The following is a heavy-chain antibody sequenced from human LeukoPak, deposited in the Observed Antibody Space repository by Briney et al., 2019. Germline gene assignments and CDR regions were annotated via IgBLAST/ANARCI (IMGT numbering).Heavy chain of an antibody. CDR3: ARNGYGPDWYFDL. CDR1: GGSISSYY. V-gene: IGHV4-59*12. J-gene: IGHJ2*01. CDR2: IYYSGST. Sequence: PSETLSLTCTVSGGSISSYYWSWIRQPPGKGLEWIGYIYYSGSTNYNPSLKSRVTISVDTSKNQFSLKLSSVTAADTAVYYCARNGYGPDWYFDLWGRGTLVTVSS. D-gene: IGHD5-12*01.